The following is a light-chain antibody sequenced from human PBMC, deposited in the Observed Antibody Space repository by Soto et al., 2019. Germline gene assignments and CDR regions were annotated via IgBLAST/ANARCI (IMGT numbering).Light chain of an antibody. V-gene: IGKV1-39*01. Sequence: DIQMTQSPSSLSASVGDSVTISCRAGQTINTYLNWYQQKPGKVPKLLIYAAASLQSGVPSRFSGSGSGTDFTLTISSLQPEDFATYYCQQSYSTPFTFGPGTKVDIK. CDR2: AAA. CDR1: QTINTY. J-gene: IGKJ3*01. CDR3: QQSYSTPFT.